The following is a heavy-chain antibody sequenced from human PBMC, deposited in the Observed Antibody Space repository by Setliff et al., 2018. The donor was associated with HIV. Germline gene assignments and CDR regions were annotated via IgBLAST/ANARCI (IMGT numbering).Heavy chain of an antibody. D-gene: IGHD4-4*01. Sequence: SVKVSCKASGGTFSNYGISWVRQAPGQALEWMGRIIPIFGTATYAQKFQGIVTITADESTSTVYMELSSLRSDDTAVYYCARDEGMTTRRGRFDPWGQGTLVTVSS. CDR1: GGTFSNYG. V-gene: IGHV1-69*13. J-gene: IGHJ5*02. CDR2: IIPIFGTA. CDR3: ARDEGMTTRRGRFDP.